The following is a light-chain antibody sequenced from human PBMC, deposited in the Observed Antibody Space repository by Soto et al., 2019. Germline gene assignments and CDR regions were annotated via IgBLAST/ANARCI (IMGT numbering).Light chain of an antibody. V-gene: IGKV1-39*01. CDR2: AAS. CDR1: QSIRSY. Sequence: DIQMTQSPSSLSASVGDRVTITCRASQSIRSYLNLYQQKPGKAPKLLIYAASSLQSGVPSRFSVSGSWTDFTLTISSLQPEDFATYYCQQSYSTPPYTFGQGTKLEIK. J-gene: IGKJ2*01. CDR3: QQSYSTPPYT.